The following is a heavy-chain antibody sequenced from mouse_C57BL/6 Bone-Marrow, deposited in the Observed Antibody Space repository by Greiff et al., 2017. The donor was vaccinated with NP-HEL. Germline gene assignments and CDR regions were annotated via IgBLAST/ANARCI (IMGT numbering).Heavy chain of an antibody. V-gene: IGHV5-6*01. Sequence: DVHLVESGGDLVKPGGSLKLSCAASGFTFSSYGMSWVRQTPDKRLEWVATISSGGSYTYYPDSVKGRFTISRDNAKNTLYLQMSSLKSEDTAMYYCARPLFAYWGQGTLVTVSA. CDR1: GFTFSSYG. CDR3: ARPLFAY. CDR2: ISSGGSYT. J-gene: IGHJ3*01.